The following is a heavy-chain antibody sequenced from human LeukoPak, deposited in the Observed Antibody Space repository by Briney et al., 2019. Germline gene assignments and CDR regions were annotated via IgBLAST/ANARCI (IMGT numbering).Heavy chain of an antibody. Sequence: SVKVSCKASGGTFSSYTISWVRQAPGQGLEWMGRIIPILGIANYAQKFQGRVTTTADKSTSTAYMELSSLRSEDTAVYYCARDGPPYYDFWSGEAPYYYYMDVWGKGTTVTVSS. CDR3: ARDGPPYYDFWSGEAPYYYYMDV. J-gene: IGHJ6*03. D-gene: IGHD3-3*01. V-gene: IGHV1-69*04. CDR1: GGTFSSYT. CDR2: IIPILGIA.